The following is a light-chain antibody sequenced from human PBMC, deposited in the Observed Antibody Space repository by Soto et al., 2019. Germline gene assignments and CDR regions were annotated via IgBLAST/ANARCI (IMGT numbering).Light chain of an antibody. CDR2: GAS. Sequence: EIVLTQSPGTLPLSPGERATLSCRASQSVSSNYLVWYQQKPGQAPRPLIYGASSRATGIPDRFSGSGSGTDFTLTISSLEPEDFAAYYCQQRSNWPPTFGGGTKVEIK. V-gene: IGKV3D-20*02. CDR1: QSVSSNY. CDR3: QQRSNWPPT. J-gene: IGKJ4*01.